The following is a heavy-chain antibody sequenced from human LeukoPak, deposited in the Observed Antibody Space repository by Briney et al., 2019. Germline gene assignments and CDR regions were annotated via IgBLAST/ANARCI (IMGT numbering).Heavy chain of an antibody. Sequence: GGSLRLSCAASGFTFSSYVMSWVRQAPGKGLEWVSSISNSGGSTYYADSVKGRFTISRDNSKNTLYLQMNSLRTEDTAVYYCAREGIYCTSISCLGGWFDPWGQGTLVTVSS. CDR2: ISNSGGST. V-gene: IGHV3-23*01. D-gene: IGHD2-2*01. CDR3: AREGIYCTSISCLGGWFDP. J-gene: IGHJ5*02. CDR1: GFTFSSYV.